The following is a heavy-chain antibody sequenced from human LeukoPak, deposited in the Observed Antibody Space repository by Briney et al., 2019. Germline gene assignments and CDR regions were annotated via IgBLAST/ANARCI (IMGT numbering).Heavy chain of an antibody. J-gene: IGHJ4*02. D-gene: IGHD2-15*01. CDR3: VRERTIAGTGPHFDL. Sequence: PGGSLRLSCEASGFTFSRHWMHWVRQVPGKGLVWVSHIKTDGTTINYAGFVEGRFTISKDNARKTLFMEMGRLRADDTAVYYCVRERTIAGTGPHFDLWGRGTLVTVSS. CDR1: GFTFSRHW. V-gene: IGHV3-74*01. CDR2: IKTDGTTI.